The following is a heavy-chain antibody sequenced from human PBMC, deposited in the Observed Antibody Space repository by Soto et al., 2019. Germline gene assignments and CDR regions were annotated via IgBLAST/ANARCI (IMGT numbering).Heavy chain of an antibody. J-gene: IGHJ6*02. CDR2: ISYDGHNT. D-gene: IGHD2-8*01. Sequence: QEQVVESGGGVVQPGMSLRLSCVASGFTFSDFAMHWVRQAPGKGLEWVAVISYDGHNTYYADSVKGRFTISRDNSKNTLFLQMNSLRAADTATYYCAKWSPCTIGYLDRLTCGERRKSYDHDMGVWGQGTSVTVSS. CDR3: AKWSPCTIGYLDRLTCGERRKSYDHDMGV. CDR1: GFTFSDFA. V-gene: IGHV3-30*18.